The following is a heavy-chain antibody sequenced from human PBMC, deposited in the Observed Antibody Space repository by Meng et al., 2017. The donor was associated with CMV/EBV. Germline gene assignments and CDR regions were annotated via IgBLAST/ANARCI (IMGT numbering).Heavy chain of an antibody. Sequence: SSSYYWGWIRQPPGKGLEWIGSIYYSGSTYYNPSLKSRVTISVDTSKNQFSLKLSSVTAADTAVYYCARAKGYYYDSSGYSSGFDPWGQGTLVTVSS. CDR1: SSSYY. CDR2: IYYSGST. V-gene: IGHV4-39*07. J-gene: IGHJ5*02. CDR3: ARAKGYYYDSSGYSSGFDP. D-gene: IGHD3-22*01.